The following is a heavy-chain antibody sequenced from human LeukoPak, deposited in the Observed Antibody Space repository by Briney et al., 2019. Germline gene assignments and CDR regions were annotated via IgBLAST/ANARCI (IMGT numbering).Heavy chain of an antibody. CDR3: ARDRGSSGWYLPYYFDY. V-gene: IGHV4-4*07. Sequence: SETLSLTCTVSGGSISSYYWSWIRQPPGKGLEWIGRIYTSGSTNYNPSLKSRVTMSVDTSKNQFSLKLSSVTAADTAVYYCARDRGSSGWYLPYYFDYWGQGTLVTVSS. D-gene: IGHD6-19*01. CDR2: IYTSGST. CDR1: GGSISSYY. J-gene: IGHJ4*02.